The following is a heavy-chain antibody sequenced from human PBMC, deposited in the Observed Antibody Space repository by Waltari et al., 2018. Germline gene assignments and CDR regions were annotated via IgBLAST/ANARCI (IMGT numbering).Heavy chain of an antibody. CDR2: INSDGSST. V-gene: IGHV3-74*01. CDR3: ARDRQGGFATMVQGVVIDYYYGMDV. CDR1: GFTFSSYW. Sequence: EVQLVESGGGLVQPGGSLRLSCAASGFTFSSYWMHWVRQAPGKGLVWVSRINSDGSSTSYADSVKGRFTISRDNAKNTRYRQMNSLRAEDTAVYYCARDRQGGFATMVQGVVIDYYYGMDVWGQGTTVTVSS. J-gene: IGHJ6*02. D-gene: IGHD3-10*01.